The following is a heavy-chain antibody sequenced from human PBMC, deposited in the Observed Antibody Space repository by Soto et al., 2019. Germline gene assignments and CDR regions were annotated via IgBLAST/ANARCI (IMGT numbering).Heavy chain of an antibody. V-gene: IGHV2-5*02. Sequence: QITLKESGPTLVKPTQTLTLTCTLSGFSLSTSGVGVGWIRQPPGKALEWLSLIYWDDDKRYSPALKSRLAITKDPSKNPVVLTMTNMDPVDTATYACAHSPSHCSGGSCYSGFDYWGQGTLVTVSS. CDR2: IYWDDDK. J-gene: IGHJ4*02. D-gene: IGHD2-15*01. CDR1: GFSLSTSGVG. CDR3: AHSPSHCSGGSCYSGFDY.